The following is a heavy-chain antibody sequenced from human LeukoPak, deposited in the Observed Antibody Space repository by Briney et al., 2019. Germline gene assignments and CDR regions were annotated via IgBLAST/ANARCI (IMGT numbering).Heavy chain of an antibody. V-gene: IGHV3-7*05. CDR2: IKQDGIEK. Sequence: GGSLRLSCAASGFTFSNYWMTWVRQAPGKGLEWVANIKQDGIEKYYVDSVKGQFTISRDNAKNSLFLQMDSLSAEDTAVYYCARITTRYFDYWGQGTLVTVSS. CDR3: ARITTRYFDY. J-gene: IGHJ4*02. CDR1: GFTFSNYW. D-gene: IGHD1-1*01.